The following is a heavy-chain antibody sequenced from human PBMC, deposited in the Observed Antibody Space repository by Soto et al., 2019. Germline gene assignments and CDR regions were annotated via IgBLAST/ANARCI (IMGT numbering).Heavy chain of an antibody. Sequence: GESLKISCKGSGYSFTSYWTSWVRQMPGKGLEWMGRIDPSDSYTNYSPSFQGHVTISADKSISTAYLQMNSLKTEDTAVYYCTTWAGSIAARPNWGQGTMVTVSS. V-gene: IGHV5-10-1*01. D-gene: IGHD6-6*01. CDR2: IDPSDSYT. CDR1: GYSFTSYW. J-gene: IGHJ3*01. CDR3: TTWAGSIAARPN.